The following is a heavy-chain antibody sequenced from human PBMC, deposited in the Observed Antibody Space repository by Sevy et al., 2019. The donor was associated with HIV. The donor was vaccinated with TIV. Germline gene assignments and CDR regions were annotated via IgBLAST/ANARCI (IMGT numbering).Heavy chain of an antibody. CDR1: GGSISSHY. Sequence: SETLSLTCSVSGGSISSHYWSWIRQSPGKGLEWIGYTHYRGSTNYNPSLESRVTISLDTSKKKVSLSLISVTAADTAVYYCARGIYFDFWSGYDDRRRENQFHMDLWGKGTTVTVSS. D-gene: IGHD3-3*01. CDR3: ARGIYFDFWSGYDDRRRENQFHMDL. J-gene: IGHJ6*03. V-gene: IGHV4-59*11. CDR2: THYRGST.